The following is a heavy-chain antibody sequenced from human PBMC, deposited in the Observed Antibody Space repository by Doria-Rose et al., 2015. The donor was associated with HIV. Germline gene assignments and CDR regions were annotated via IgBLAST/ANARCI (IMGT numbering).Heavy chain of an antibody. J-gene: IGHJ3*02. V-gene: IGHV3-33*06. CDR3: AKDLYSSSWTNGAFDI. Sequence: QVQLQQWGGGVVQPGRSLRVSCAASGFTFSSYGMHWVRQAPGRGLEWVAVIWYDGSNRYYADSVKGRFTISRDNSKNTLYLQMNRLRAEDTAVYYCAKDLYSSSWTNGAFDIWGQGTMVTVSS. CDR2: IWYDGSNR. CDR1: GFTFSSYG. D-gene: IGHD6-13*01.